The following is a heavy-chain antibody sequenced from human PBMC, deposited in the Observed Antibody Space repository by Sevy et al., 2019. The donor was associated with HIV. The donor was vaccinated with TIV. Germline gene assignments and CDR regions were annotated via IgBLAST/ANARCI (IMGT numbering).Heavy chain of an antibody. CDR3: AKGTYGDYEQYYNY. CDR2: IIWNSGSI. V-gene: IGHV3-9*01. J-gene: IGHJ4*02. Sequence: GGSLRLSCAASGFTFDDYAMHWVRQAPGKGLEWVSGIIWNSGSIGDAASVTGRFTISRDNAKNSLYLQMNSLRAEDTALYYCAKGTYGDYEQYYNYWGQGTLVTVSS. D-gene: IGHD4-17*01. CDR1: GFTFDDYA.